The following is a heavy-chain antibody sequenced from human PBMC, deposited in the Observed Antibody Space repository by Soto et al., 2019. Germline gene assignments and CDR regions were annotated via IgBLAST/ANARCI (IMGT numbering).Heavy chain of an antibody. Sequence: QVQLQESGPGLVKPSQTLSLTCTVSGGSISSGGYYWSWIRQHPGKGLEWIGYIYYSGSTYYNPSLKSRVTISVDTSKNQFSLKLSSMTAADTAVYYCARSRQQLTPNWFDPWGQGTLVTVSS. J-gene: IGHJ5*02. CDR3: ARSRQQLTPNWFDP. CDR2: IYYSGST. D-gene: IGHD6-13*01. CDR1: GGSISSGGYY. V-gene: IGHV4-31*03.